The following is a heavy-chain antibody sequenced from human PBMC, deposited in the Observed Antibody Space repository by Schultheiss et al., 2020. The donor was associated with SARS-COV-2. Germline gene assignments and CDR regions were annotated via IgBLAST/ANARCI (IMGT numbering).Heavy chain of an antibody. CDR1: GFSLSTSGMR. D-gene: IGHD3-10*01. V-gene: IGHV2-70*04. Sequence: SGPTLVKPTQTLTLTCTFSGFSLSTSGMRVSWIRQPPGKALEWLARIDWDDDKYYSTSLKTRLTISKDTSKNQVVLTMTNMDHVDTATYYCARGFIPGIMLRGAWVLGYTYYGMDVWGQATTVTVSS. CDR2: IDWDDDK. J-gene: IGHJ6*01. CDR3: ARGFIPGIMLRGAWVLGYTYYGMDV.